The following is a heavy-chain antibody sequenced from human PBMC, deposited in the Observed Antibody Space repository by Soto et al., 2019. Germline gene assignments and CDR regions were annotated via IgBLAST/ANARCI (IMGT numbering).Heavy chain of an antibody. CDR3: ARQECSGGSCYGDYYYYGMDV. V-gene: IGHV5-51*01. Sequence: PGESLKISCKGSGYSFTSYWIGWVRQMPGKGLEWMGIIYPGDSDTRYSPSFQGQVTISADKSISTAYLQWSSLKASDTAMYYCARQECSGGSCYGDYYYYGMDVWGQGTTVTVS. D-gene: IGHD2-15*01. J-gene: IGHJ6*02. CDR1: GYSFTSYW. CDR2: IYPGDSDT.